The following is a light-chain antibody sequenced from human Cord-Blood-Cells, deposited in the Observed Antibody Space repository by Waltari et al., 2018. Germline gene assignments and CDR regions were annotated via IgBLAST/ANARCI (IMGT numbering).Light chain of an antibody. Sequence: QSALTQPAPVSGSPGQPITISCTGTSSDVGGYNYVSWYQQHPGKAPKLMIYDVSNRASGGSNRCAGSKSGNTASLTISGLQAEDEADYYCSSYTSSSTPWVFGGGTKLTVL. CDR1: SSDVGGYNY. J-gene: IGLJ3*02. CDR2: DVS. CDR3: SSYTSSSTPWV. V-gene: IGLV2-14*01.